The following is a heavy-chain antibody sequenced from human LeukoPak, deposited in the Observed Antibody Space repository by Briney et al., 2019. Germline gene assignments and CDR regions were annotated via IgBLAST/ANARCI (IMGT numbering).Heavy chain of an antibody. Sequence: QSGGSLRLSCAASGFTFSSYGMHWVRQAPGKGLEWVAVIWYDGSNKYYADSVKGRFTISRDNSKNTLYLQMNSLRAEDTAVYYCARHRRSGGSYHFDYWGQGNLVTVSS. D-gene: IGHD1-26*01. CDR2: IWYDGSNK. V-gene: IGHV3-33*01. J-gene: IGHJ4*02. CDR1: GFTFSSYG. CDR3: ARHRRSGGSYHFDY.